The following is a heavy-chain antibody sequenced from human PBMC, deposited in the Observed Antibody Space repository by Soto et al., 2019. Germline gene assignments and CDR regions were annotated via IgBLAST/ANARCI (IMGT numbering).Heavy chain of an antibody. D-gene: IGHD4-17*01. J-gene: IGHJ4*02. Sequence: QVQLQESGPGLVKPSETLSLTCTVSGCSISSYYWCWIRQPPGKGLEWIGYIYYSGSTSYNPSLKSRVTISVDTSKNQFSLKLSSVTAADTAVYYCARRYGSALDYWGQGTLVTVSS. CDR2: IYYSGST. V-gene: IGHV4-59*08. CDR1: GCSISSYY. CDR3: ARRYGSALDY.